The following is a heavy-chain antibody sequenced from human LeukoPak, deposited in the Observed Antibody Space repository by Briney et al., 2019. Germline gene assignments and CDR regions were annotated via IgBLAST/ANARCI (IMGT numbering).Heavy chain of an antibody. Sequence: GSSEKVSRKASGGTLSSYAISWVRQAPGQGLESMGGIIPIFGTANYAQKFQGRVTITTDESTSTAYMELSSLRSEDTAVYYCARSLSHYYYMDVWGKGTTVTVSS. J-gene: IGHJ6*03. CDR1: GGTLSSYA. V-gene: IGHV1-69*05. D-gene: IGHD3-10*01. CDR2: IIPIFGTA. CDR3: ARSLSHYYYMDV.